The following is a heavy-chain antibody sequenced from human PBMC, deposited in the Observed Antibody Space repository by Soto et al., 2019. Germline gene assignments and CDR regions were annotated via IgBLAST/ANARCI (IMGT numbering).Heavy chain of an antibody. CDR1: GYNFTSYY. CDR2: INSSGGST. CDR3: ARGGGIKDPSDY. V-gene: IGHV1-46*01. Sequence: QVQLVQSGAEVKKPGASVKVSCKASGYNFTSYYMHWVRQAPGQGLEWMGIINSSGGSTSYAQKFQGRVTMTRDTSTSTVDMELSSLRSEDTAVYYCARGGGIKDPSDYWGQGTLVTVSS. J-gene: IGHJ4*02. D-gene: IGHD6-25*01.